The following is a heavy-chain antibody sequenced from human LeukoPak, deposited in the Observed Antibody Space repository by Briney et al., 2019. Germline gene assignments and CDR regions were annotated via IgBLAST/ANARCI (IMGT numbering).Heavy chain of an antibody. V-gene: IGHV1-18*01. CDR1: GYTFTSCA. CDR3: ARGYSYGSDYYYGMDV. J-gene: IGHJ6*02. CDR2: ISGYNGNT. Sequence: GASVKVSYKASGYTFTSCAISWVRQAPGQGLEWMGWISGYNGNTKYAQKVQGRVTMTTDTSTSTAYMELRSLRSDETAVYYCARGYSYGSDYYYGMDVWGQGTTVTVSS. D-gene: IGHD5-18*01.